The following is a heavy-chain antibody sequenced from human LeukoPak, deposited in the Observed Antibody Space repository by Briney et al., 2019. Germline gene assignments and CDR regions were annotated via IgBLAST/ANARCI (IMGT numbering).Heavy chain of an antibody. V-gene: IGHV1-58*01. Sequence: SVKVSCKASGFTFTSSAVQWVRQARGQRLEWIGWIVVGGGNTNYAQKFQERVTITRDMSTSTAYMELSSLRSEDTAVYYCAADINWNYYYFDYWGQGTLVTVSS. J-gene: IGHJ4*02. CDR3: AADINWNYYYFDY. D-gene: IGHD1-7*01. CDR1: GFTFTSSA. CDR2: IVVGGGNT.